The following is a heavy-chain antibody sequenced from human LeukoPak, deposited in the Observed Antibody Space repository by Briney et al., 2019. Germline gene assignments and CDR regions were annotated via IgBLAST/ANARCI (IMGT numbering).Heavy chain of an antibody. CDR2: ISYDGSNK. J-gene: IGHJ4*02. CDR1: GFTFSSYG. CDR3: AKPRPSYYDILTGFDY. V-gene: IGHV3-30*18. D-gene: IGHD3-9*01. Sequence: GRSLRLSCAASGFTFSSYGMHWVRQAPGKGLEWVAVISYDGSNKYYADSVKGRFTISRDNSKNTLYLQMNSLRAEDTAVYYCAKPRPSYYDILTGFDYWGQGTLVTVSS.